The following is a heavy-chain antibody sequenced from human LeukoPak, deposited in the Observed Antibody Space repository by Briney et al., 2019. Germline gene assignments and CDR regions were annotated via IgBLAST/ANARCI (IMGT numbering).Heavy chain of an antibody. J-gene: IGHJ4*02. CDR1: GFTFSRYT. CDR3: ARGGDSIIFDY. Sequence: GGSLRLSCAASGFTFSRYTMSWVREAPGKGLEWVSAVAYSGGTTYYADSVKGRFTISRDNSKNTVYPQMNSLRAEDTAVYYCARGGDSIIFDYWGQGTLVTVSS. CDR2: VAYSGGTT. V-gene: IGHV3-23*01. D-gene: IGHD2-21*02.